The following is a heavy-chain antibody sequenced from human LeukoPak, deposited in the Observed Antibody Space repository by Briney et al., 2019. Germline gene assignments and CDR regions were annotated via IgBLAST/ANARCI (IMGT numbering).Heavy chain of an antibody. D-gene: IGHD4-17*01. CDR3: ARAPRVGGDYNYGMDV. CDR2: ISHSGTT. V-gene: IGHV4-34*01. Sequence: SETLSLTCAVYGGSFSNSYWTWIRQPPGKGLEWIGEISHSGTTNYNSSLKSRLTISVDTSKNQFSLELTSVTATDTAVYYCARAPRVGGDYNYGMDVWGQGTTVTVSS. J-gene: IGHJ6*02. CDR1: GGSFSNSY.